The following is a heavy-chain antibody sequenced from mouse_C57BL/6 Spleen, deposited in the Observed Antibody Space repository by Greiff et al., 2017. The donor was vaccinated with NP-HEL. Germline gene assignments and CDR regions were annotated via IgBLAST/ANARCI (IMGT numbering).Heavy chain of an antibody. CDR1: GYTFTSYW. CDR2: IDPSDSYT. V-gene: IGHV1-50*01. CDR3: ARNWDVRWYFDV. J-gene: IGHJ1*03. Sequence: QVQLQQSGAELVKPGASVKLSCKASGYTFTSYWMQWVKQRPGQGLEWIGEIDPSDSYTNYNQKFKGKATLTVDTSSSTAYMQLSSLTSEDSAVYYCARNWDVRWYFDVWGTGTTVTVSS. D-gene: IGHD4-1*01.